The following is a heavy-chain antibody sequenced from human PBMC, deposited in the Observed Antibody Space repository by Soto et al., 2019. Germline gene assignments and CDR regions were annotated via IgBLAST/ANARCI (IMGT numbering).Heavy chain of an antibody. Sequence: PSETLSLTCAVFGGSFSGYYWSWIRQPPGKGLEWIGEINHSVSTNYNPSLKSRVTISVDTCKNQFSLKLSSVTAADTAVYYCARILGLPRSLFYYYGMEVWGQGATVTVSS. CDR1: GGSFSGYY. V-gene: IGHV4-34*01. CDR2: INHSVST. CDR3: ARILGLPRSLFYYYGMEV. D-gene: IGHD2-8*02. J-gene: IGHJ6*02.